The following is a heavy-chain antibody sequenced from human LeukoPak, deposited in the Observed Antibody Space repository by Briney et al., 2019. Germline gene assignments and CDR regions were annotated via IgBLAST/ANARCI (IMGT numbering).Heavy chain of an antibody. CDR1: GKSFSGYH. CDR2: INHSGST. V-gene: IGHV4-34*01. CDR3: ARGRVSVTGYYFAMDV. J-gene: IGHJ6*02. D-gene: IGHD2-21*02. Sequence: SETLSLTCTVYGKSFSGYHWTRIPQSPGEGREWSGEINHSGSTNYNPSLKSRVSISIDTSKNHLSLKLSSVTAADTAVYYCARGRVSVTGYYFAMDVWGQGTTVTVSS.